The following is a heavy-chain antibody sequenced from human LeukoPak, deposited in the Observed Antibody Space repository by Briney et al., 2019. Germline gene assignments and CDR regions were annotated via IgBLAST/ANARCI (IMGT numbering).Heavy chain of an antibody. Sequence: PSQTLSLTCTVSGGSISSGGYYWSWIRQPPGKGLEWIGYIYYSGSTNYNPSLKSRVTISVDTSKNQFSLKLSSVTAADTAVYYCARHPEDWFDPWGQGTLVTVSS. V-gene: IGHV4-61*08. CDR2: IYYSGST. CDR1: GGSISSGGYY. CDR3: ARHPEDWFDP. J-gene: IGHJ5*02. D-gene: IGHD2-15*01.